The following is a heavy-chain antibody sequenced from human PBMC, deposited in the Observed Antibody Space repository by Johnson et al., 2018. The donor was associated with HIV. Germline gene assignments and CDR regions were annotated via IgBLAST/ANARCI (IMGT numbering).Heavy chain of an antibody. V-gene: IGHV3-74*02. Sequence: VQLVESGGGVVQPGRSLRLSCAASGFTFSSYGMHWVRQAPGKGLVWVSRMNGDGKSTTYADSVKGRFTISRDNAKNTLYRQMNSLRAEDTAVYYCARGPVEQQLVLPDAFDIWGQGTMVTVSS. CDR3: ARGPVEQQLVLPDAFDI. J-gene: IGHJ3*02. CDR2: MNGDGKST. D-gene: IGHD6-13*01. CDR1: GFTFSSYG.